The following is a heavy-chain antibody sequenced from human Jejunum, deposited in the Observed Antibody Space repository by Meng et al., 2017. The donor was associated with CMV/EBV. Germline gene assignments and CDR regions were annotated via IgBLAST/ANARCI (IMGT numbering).Heavy chain of an antibody. CDR3: ATGAAAGIVYYYHYDVDV. CDR1: FTEYY. CDR2: ISSSGATI. V-gene: IGHV3-11*01. Sequence: FTEYYMNWYRQAPGKGLEWISYISSSGATIKYAESVKGRFTISRDDAKNSLYLQMNSLRGDDTAVYYCATGAAAGIVYYYHYDVDVWGQGTTVTVSS. J-gene: IGHJ6*02. D-gene: IGHD6-13*01.